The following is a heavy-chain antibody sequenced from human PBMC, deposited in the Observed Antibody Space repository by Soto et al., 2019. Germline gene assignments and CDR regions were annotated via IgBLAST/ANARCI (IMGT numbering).Heavy chain of an antibody. V-gene: IGHV4-59*01. D-gene: IGHD2-21*02. Sequence: QVRLQESGPGLVKPSETLSFPCTVPVGSFGGNYWTWIRQPPGKGLGWIGYLYNTGSTIYNPSLESRVTISVDTSKNQFSLKLNSVTAADTAVYYCARDLWGYCGTDCYPLDVWGPGTTVTVSS. J-gene: IGHJ6*02. CDR3: ARDLWGYCGTDCYPLDV. CDR2: LYNTGST. CDR1: VGSFGGNY.